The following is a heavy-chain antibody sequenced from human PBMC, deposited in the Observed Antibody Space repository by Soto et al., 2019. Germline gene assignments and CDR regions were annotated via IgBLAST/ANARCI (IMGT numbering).Heavy chain of an antibody. CDR2: IYPSDSDT. Sequence: PGESLKISCKGSGYNFAGYWIAWVRQMPGKGLELMGIIYPSDSDTRYRPSFRGQVTISADKSISSAYLQWSSLRASDTAMYYCARGGVSTRTFDYWGQGTPGTVS. CDR1: GYNFAGYW. D-gene: IGHD3-3*01. CDR3: ARGGVSTRTFDY. J-gene: IGHJ4*02. V-gene: IGHV5-51*01.